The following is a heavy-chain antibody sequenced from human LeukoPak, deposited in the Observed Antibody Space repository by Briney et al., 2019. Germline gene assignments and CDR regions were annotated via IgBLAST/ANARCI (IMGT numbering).Heavy chain of an antibody. V-gene: IGHV5-10-1*01. Sequence: GESLKTSCKGSGYRFTSYWISWVRQMPGKGLEWMGRIDPSDSYTNYSPSFQGHVTISADKSISTAYLQWSSLKASDTAMYYSAMDDILTGKEGGSASGPRTTYYYYGMDVWGQGTTVTVSS. D-gene: IGHD3-9*01. CDR3: AMDDILTGKEGGSASGPRTTYYYYGMDV. CDR1: GYRFTSYW. CDR2: IDPSDSYT. J-gene: IGHJ6*02.